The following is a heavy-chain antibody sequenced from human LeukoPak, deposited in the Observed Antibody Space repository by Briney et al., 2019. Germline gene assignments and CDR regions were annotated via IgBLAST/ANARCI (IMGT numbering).Heavy chain of an antibody. CDR2: IIPIFGTA. D-gene: IGHD1-14*01. V-gene: IGHV1-69*06. CDR1: GGTFSSYT. CDR3: AAHRGRYWFDP. J-gene: IGHJ5*02. Sequence: ASVKVSCKAPGGTFSSYTISWVRQAPGQGLEWMGGIIPIFGTANYAQKFQGRVTITADKSTSTAYMELSSLRSEDTAVYYCAAHRGRYWFDPWGQGTLVTVSS.